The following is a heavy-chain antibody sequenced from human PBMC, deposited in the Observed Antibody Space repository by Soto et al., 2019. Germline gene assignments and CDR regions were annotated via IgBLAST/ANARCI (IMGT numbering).Heavy chain of an antibody. CDR2: IYYSEST. J-gene: IGHJ5*02. Sequence: SETLSLTCTVSGGSISSSSFHWGWIRQPPGKGLEWIGSIYYSESTYYSPSLKSRVTISVHTSKNQFSLKLSSVTAADTAVYNCVSGERSAGTHEWLDPRGQGTLDTVS. CDR3: VSGERSAGTHEWLDP. V-gene: IGHV4-39*01. D-gene: IGHD6-13*01. CDR1: GGSISSSSFH.